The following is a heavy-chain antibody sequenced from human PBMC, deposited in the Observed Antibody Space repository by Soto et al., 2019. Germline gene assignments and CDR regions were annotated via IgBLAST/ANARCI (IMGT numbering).Heavy chain of an antibody. J-gene: IGHJ5*02. CDR1: GEYISNGYY. D-gene: IGHD1-26*01. V-gene: IGHV4-61*01. CDR3: ARDSGSYRNNWFDP. CDR2: IYYSGST. Sequence: SETLSLTCAVSGEYISNGYYWAWIRQPPGRGLEWIGYIYYSGSTNYNPSLKSRVTISVDTSKNQFSLKLKSVTAADTAVYYCARDSGSYRNNWFDPWGQGTLVTVSS.